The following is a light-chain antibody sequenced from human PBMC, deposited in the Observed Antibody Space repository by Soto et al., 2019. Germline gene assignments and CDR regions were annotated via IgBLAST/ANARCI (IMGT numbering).Light chain of an antibody. J-gene: IGKJ4*01. CDR3: QQSYSNPVT. Sequence: DIQMTQSPSSLSASVGDRVTITCRASQSISSYLNWYQQKPGKAPKVVIYSASSLQSGVPSRFSGSGSGTDFTLTISSLQPEDFATYYCQQSYSNPVTFGGGTKVEIK. V-gene: IGKV1-39*01. CDR2: SAS. CDR1: QSISSY.